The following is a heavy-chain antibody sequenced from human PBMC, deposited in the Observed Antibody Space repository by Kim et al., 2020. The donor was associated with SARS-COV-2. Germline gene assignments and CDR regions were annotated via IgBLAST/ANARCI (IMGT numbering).Heavy chain of an antibody. V-gene: IGHV1-8*01. CDR2: MNPNSGNT. CDR3: ARGAVSRHFDWLEFLHGGPYWFDP. J-gene: IGHJ5*02. Sequence: ASVKVSCKASGYTFTSYDINWVRQATGQGLEWMGWMNPNSGNTGYAQKFQGRVTMTRNTSISTAYMELSSLRSEDTAVYYCARGAVSRHFDWLEFLHGGPYWFDPWGQGTLVTVSS. CDR1: GYTFTSYD. D-gene: IGHD3-9*01.